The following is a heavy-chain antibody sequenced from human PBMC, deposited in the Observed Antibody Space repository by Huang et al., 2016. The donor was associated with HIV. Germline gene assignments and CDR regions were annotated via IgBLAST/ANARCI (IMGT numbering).Heavy chain of an antibody. CDR2: ISYDGRSQ. V-gene: IGHV3-30*18. Sequence: QVHLVESGGGVVQPGGSLRLSCAASGFKLSGFGMHWVRQARGKGREGVAVISYDGRSQFDTDSGKGGFTIARDNSDNTLSLQMKGLRPDDTAVYYCAKESRWFSDFDHWGQGVLVSVSS. J-gene: IGHJ4*02. D-gene: IGHD2-15*01. CDR1: GFKLSGFG. CDR3: AKESRWFSDFDH.